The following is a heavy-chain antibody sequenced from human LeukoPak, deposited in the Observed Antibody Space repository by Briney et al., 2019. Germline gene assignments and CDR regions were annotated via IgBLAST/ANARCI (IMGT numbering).Heavy chain of an antibody. CDR3: AREVRSSGYRGFDY. D-gene: IGHD3-22*01. CDR2: IIPIFGTA. V-gene: IGHV1-69*05. J-gene: IGHJ4*02. CDR1: GGTFSSYA. Sequence: SVKVSCKASGGTFSSYAISWVRQALGQGLEWMGGIIPIFGTANYAQKFQGRVTITTDESTSTAYMELSSLRSEDTAVYYCAREVRSSGYRGFDYWGQGTLVTVSS.